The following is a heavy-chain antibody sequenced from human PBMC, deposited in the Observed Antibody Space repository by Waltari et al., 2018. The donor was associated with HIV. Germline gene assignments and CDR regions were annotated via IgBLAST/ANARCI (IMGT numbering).Heavy chain of an antibody. Sequence: EVQLVESGGGLVKPGGSVRLACAASGFTFGSYSMKWVSQAPGKGLEWVSFISSSSSYKYYADSVKGRFTISRDNAKNSLYLQMNSLRAEVTAVYYCARVATMIVVVTNPYYFDYWGQGTLVTVSS. J-gene: IGHJ4*02. CDR2: ISSSSSYK. CDR3: ARVATMIVVVTNPYYFDY. D-gene: IGHD3-22*01. V-gene: IGHV3-21*01. CDR1: GFTFGSYS.